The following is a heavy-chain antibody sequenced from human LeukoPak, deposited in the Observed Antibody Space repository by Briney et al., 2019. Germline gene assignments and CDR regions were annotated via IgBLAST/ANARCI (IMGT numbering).Heavy chain of an antibody. CDR1: GYSFTSYW. CDR3: ARHLTTVTTNHYYCYGMDV. Sequence: GESLQISCQGSGYSFTSYWIGWVRPMPGQGLEWMGIIYPGDSDTRYSPSLQGQVTISADKSISTAYLQWSSLNASDTDMYYCARHLTTVTTNHYYCYGMDVWGQGTTVTVSS. J-gene: IGHJ6*02. V-gene: IGHV5-51*01. D-gene: IGHD4-17*01. CDR2: IYPGDSDT.